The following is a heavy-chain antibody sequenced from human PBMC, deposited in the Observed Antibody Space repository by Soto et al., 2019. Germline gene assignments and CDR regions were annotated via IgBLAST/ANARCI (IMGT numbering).Heavy chain of an antibody. CDR3: ARLFSRTAPFDY. CDR1: GYNFTTSW. CDR2: IYPADPDI. J-gene: IGHJ4*02. V-gene: IGHV5-51*01. Sequence: PGESLKISCKGSGYNFTTSWIAWVRQMPGKGLEWMGIIYPADPDIRYSPSFQGQVTISADKSISTAYLQWSSLKASDTAMYYCARLFSRTAPFDYWGQGTLVTVSS. D-gene: IGHD1-1*01.